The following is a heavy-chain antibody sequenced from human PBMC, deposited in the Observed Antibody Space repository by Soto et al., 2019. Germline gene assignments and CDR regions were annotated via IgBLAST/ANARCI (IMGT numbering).Heavy chain of an antibody. D-gene: IGHD1-1*01. CDR1: GYIFTTYG. CDR3: ARGRYGDY. V-gene: IGHV1-18*01. Sequence: QVHLVQSGAEVKKPGASVKVSCKGSGYIFTTYGITWVRQAPGQGLERMGWISAHNGNTNYAQKLQGRVTVTRDTSPSTASMELRNLRSDDTAVYYCARGRYGDYWGQGALVTVPS. J-gene: IGHJ4*02. CDR2: ISAHNGNT.